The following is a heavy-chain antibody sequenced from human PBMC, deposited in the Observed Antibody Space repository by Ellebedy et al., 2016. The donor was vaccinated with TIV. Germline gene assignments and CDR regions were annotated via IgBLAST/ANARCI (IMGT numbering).Heavy chain of an antibody. Sequence: SETLSLTCAVYGGSFSGYYWSRIRQPPGKGLEWIGEINHSGSTNYNPSLKSRVTISVDTSKNQFSLKLSSVTAADTAVYYCARGLVGATEGWFNPWGQGTLVTVSS. D-gene: IGHD1-26*01. CDR3: ARGLVGATEGWFNP. V-gene: IGHV4-34*01. CDR1: GGSFSGYY. J-gene: IGHJ5*02. CDR2: INHSGST.